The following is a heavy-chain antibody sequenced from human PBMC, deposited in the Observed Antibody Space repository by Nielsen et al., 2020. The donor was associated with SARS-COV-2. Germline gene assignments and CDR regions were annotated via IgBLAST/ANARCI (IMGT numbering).Heavy chain of an antibody. J-gene: IGHJ4*02. D-gene: IGHD3-22*01. CDR3: TREGYSDTSGPFDY. V-gene: IGHV3-23*01. Sequence: GGSLRLSCTASGFIFSSYAMSWVRQAPGKGLEWVSAISGSGGRTYYADSVKGRFTISRDNSKNTLYLQMNSLRAEDTAVYYCTREGYSDTSGPFDYWGQGTLVTVSS. CDR1: GFIFSSYA. CDR2: ISGSGGRT.